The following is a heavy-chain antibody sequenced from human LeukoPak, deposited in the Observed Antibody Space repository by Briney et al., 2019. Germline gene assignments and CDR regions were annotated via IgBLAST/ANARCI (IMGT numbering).Heavy chain of an antibody. Sequence: GGSLRLSCVASGFTFSSYSMSWVRQAPGKGLEWVSYIDTSSSTIYYADSVKGRFTVSRDNAKNSLYLQMKSLRAEDTTVYYYARDMGYSGSWPGYFDYWGQGVLVTVSS. CDR2: IDTSSSTI. J-gene: IGHJ4*02. CDR3: ARDMGYSGSWPGYFDY. D-gene: IGHD1-26*01. V-gene: IGHV3-48*04. CDR1: GFTFSSYS.